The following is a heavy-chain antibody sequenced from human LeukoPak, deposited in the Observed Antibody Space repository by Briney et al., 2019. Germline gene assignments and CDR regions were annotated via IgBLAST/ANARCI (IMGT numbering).Heavy chain of an antibody. CDR2: IYSGGST. CDR3: ARDVYGSGIFDY. D-gene: IGHD3-10*01. V-gene: IGHV3-53*01. CDR1: GFTFSNSW. J-gene: IGHJ4*02. Sequence: GGSLRLSCAASGFTFSNSWMSWVRQAPGKGLEWVSVIYSGGSTYYADSVKGRFTISRDNSKNTLYLQMNSLRAEDTAVYYCARDVYGSGIFDYWGQGTLVTVSS.